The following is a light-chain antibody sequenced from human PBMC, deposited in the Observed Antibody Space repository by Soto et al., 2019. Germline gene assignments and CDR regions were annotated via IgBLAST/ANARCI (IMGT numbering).Light chain of an antibody. J-gene: IGLJ3*02. CDR3: QSYDSSLSGWV. Sequence: QSVLTQPPSVSGAPGQRVTISCTGSSSNIGAGYDVHWYQQLPGTAPKLLIYGNSNRPSGVPDRFSGSKSGTSASLAITGLRAEDEADYYCQSYDSSLSGWVFGGGTQLTLL. V-gene: IGLV1-40*01. CDR1: SSNIGAGYD. CDR2: GNS.